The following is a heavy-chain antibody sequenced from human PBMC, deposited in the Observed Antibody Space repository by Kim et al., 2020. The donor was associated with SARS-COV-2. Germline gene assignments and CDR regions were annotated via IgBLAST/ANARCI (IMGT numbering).Heavy chain of an antibody. CDR3: ARDKGYDSSGHPGY. CDR2: ISSSSSYI. CDR1: GFTFSSYS. V-gene: IGHV3-21*01. Sequence: GGSLRLSCAASGFTFSSYSMNWVRRAPGKGLEWVSSISSSSSYIYYADSVKGRFTISRDNAKNSLYLQMNSLRAEDTAVYYCARDKGYDSSGHPGYWGQGTLVTVSS. D-gene: IGHD3-22*01. J-gene: IGHJ4*02.